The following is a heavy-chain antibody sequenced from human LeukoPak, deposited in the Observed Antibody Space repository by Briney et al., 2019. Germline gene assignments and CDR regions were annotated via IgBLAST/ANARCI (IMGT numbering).Heavy chain of an antibody. V-gene: IGHV3-23*01. CDR3: ARGGTSGSYCDY. D-gene: IGHD1-26*01. CDR1: GFTFSSDA. J-gene: IGHJ4*02. CDR2: ISGGGDTT. Sequence: GGSLRLSCAASGFTFSSDAMSWVRQAPGKGLDWVSTISGGGDTTYYSDSVKGRFTISRDNSKNTLFLQMNGLRAEDTAVYYCARGGTSGSYCDYWGQGTLVTVSS.